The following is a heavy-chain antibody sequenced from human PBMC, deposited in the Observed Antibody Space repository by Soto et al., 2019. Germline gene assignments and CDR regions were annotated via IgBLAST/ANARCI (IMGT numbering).Heavy chain of an antibody. CDR2: IKSKTDGGTT. V-gene: IGHV3-15*01. CDR1: EFAFINAW. J-gene: IGHJ6*02. CDR3: TTVALDYRYYFDGMDV. Sequence: GGAVSLRCAACEFAFINAWVSWVRQAPGKGLEWVGRIKSKTDGGTTDYAAPVKGRFTISRDDSKNTLYLQMNSLKTEDTAVYYCTTVALDYRYYFDGMDVWGQGTTVTVSS. D-gene: IGHD4-17*01.